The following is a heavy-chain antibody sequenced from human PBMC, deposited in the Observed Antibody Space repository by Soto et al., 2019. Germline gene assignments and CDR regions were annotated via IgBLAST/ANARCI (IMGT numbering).Heavy chain of an antibody. CDR3: ARGGYCSSTSCPYYYYGMDV. J-gene: IGHJ6*02. D-gene: IGHD2-2*01. V-gene: IGHV1-46*01. Sequence: ASVKVSCKASGYTFTSYYMHWVRQAPGQGLEWMGIINLSGGSTSYAQKFQGRVTMTRDTSTSTVYMELSSLRSEDTAVYYCARGGYCSSTSCPYYYYGMDVWGQGTTVTVSS. CDR2: INLSGGST. CDR1: GYTFTSYY.